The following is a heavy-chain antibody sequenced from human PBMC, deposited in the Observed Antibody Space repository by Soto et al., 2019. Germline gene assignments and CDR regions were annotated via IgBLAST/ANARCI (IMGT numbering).Heavy chain of an antibody. CDR3: ARVYGGGGWTFDY. Sequence: PSETLSLTCTVSGGSISTDYWSWIRQPPGKGLEWIAYFYYSGSTNNNPSLKSRVTISVDTSKNQISLKLSSATAADTAVYYCARVYGGGGWTFDYWGPGTLVTFSS. CDR1: GGSISTDY. CDR2: FYYSGST. J-gene: IGHJ4*02. V-gene: IGHV4-59*01. D-gene: IGHD6-19*01.